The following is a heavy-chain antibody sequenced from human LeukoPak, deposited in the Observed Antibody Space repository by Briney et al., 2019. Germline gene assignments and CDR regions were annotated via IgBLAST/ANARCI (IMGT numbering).Heavy chain of an antibody. Sequence: PSETLSLTCTVSGGSTSSTNYHWGWIRQPPGKGLEWIGSIYYSGSTFYNPSLKSRVTISLDTSKNQFSLKLSSVTAADTAVYYCARIGHEDYYFDYWGQGTLVTVSS. J-gene: IGHJ4*02. V-gene: IGHV4-39*07. CDR3: ARIGHEDYYFDY. CDR1: GGSTSSTNYH. CDR2: IYYSGST.